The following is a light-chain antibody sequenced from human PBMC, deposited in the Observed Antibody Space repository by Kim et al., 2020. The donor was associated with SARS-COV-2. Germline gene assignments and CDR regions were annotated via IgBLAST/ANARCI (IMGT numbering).Light chain of an antibody. CDR1: SGGITSSY. V-gene: IGLV6-57*03. J-gene: IGLJ2*01. CDR3: QSYNSSLI. Sequence: PGKTVRSSCTRSSGGITSSYVEWYQQRPGSAPLTVIYDNDRRPSGVPDRFSGSIDTSSNSASLTISGLKTADEADYYCQSYNSSLIFGAGTQLTVL. CDR2: DND.